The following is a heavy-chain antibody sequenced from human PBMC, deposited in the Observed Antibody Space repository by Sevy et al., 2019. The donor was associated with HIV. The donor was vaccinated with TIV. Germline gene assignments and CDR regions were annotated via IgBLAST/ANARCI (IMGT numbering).Heavy chain of an antibody. V-gene: IGHV4-59*01. D-gene: IGHD3-16*01. CDR1: GGSISSYY. CDR3: ARGFWGSYTV. J-gene: IGHJ4*02. CDR2: IYYSGST. Sequence: KQSQTFSLTCTVSGGSISSYYWSWIRQPPGKGLEWIGYIYYSGSTNYNPSLKSRVTVSVDTSKNQFSLKLSSVTAADTAVYYCARGFWGSYTVWGQGILVTVSS.